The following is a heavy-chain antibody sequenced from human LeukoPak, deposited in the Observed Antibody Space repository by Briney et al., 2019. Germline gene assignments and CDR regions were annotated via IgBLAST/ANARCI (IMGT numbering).Heavy chain of an antibody. CDR2: INHSGST. Sequence: PSETLSLTCAVYGGSFSGYYWSWIRQPPGKGLEWIGEINHSGSTNYNPSLKSRVTISVDTSKNQFSLKLSSVTAADPAVYYCARVSRQWLVGFDPWGQGTLVTVSS. V-gene: IGHV4-34*01. CDR3: ARVSRQWLVGFDP. D-gene: IGHD6-19*01. J-gene: IGHJ5*02. CDR1: GGSFSGYY.